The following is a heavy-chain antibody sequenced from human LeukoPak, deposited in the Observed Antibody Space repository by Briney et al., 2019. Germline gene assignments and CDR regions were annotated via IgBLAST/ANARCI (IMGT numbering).Heavy chain of an antibody. CDR2: INHSGST. CDR3: AVTHNRSDAFDI. D-gene: IGHD2-21*02. J-gene: IGHJ3*02. V-gene: IGHV4-34*01. Sequence: SETLSLTCAVYGGSFSGYYWSWIRQPPGKGLEWIGEINHSGSTNYNPSLKSRVTISVDKSKNQFSLKLSSVTAADTAVYYCAVTHNRSDAFDIWGQGTMVTVSS. CDR1: GGSFSGYY.